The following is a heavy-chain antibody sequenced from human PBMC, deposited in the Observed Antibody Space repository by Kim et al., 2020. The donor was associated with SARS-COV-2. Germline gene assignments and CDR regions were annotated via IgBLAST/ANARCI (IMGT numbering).Heavy chain of an antibody. CDR3: ARDKYNWNSEDALDV. D-gene: IGHD1-7*01. V-gene: IGHV3-30*01. Sequence: ADSVECRFSISRDNSRNTLYLQMTSLRAEDTAVYYCARDKYNWNSEDALDVWGQGTMVTVSS. J-gene: IGHJ3*01.